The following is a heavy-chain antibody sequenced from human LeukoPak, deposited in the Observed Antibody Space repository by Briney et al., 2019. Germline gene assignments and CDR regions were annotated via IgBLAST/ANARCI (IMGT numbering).Heavy chain of an antibody. D-gene: IGHD3-22*01. CDR1: GGSFSGYY. V-gene: IGHV4-34*01. CDR3: ASNYYDSNGYYRLFDY. J-gene: IGHJ4*02. Sequence: SETLSLTCAVYGGSFSGYYWSWIRQPPGKGLEWIGEINHSGSTNYNPSLKSRVTISVDTSKNQFSLKLSSVTAADTAVYYCASNYYDSNGYYRLFDYWGQGTLVTVSS. CDR2: INHSGST.